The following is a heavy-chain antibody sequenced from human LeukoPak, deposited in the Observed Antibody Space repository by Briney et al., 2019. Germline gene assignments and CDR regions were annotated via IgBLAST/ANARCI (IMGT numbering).Heavy chain of an antibody. CDR1: GGSISSYY. Sequence: SETLSLTCTVSGGSISSYYWSWIRQPPGKGLEWIGYIYYSGSTNYNPSLKSRVTISVDTSKNQFSLKLSSVTAADTAVYYCARAVYDILSGPLTEAWGQGTLVTVSS. D-gene: IGHD3-9*01. J-gene: IGHJ5*02. CDR2: IYYSGST. V-gene: IGHV4-59*01. CDR3: ARAVYDILSGPLTEA.